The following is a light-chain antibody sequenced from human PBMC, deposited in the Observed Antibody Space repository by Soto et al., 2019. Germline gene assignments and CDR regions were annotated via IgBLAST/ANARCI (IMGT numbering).Light chain of an antibody. CDR3: QQYGSSPPIT. J-gene: IGKJ5*01. CDR2: GAS. Sequence: VMTHSPGPRSLSPDERATLSSSNSQSVSSSYLAWYQQKPGQAPRLLIYGASSRATGIPDRFSGSGSGTDFTLTISRLEPEDFAVYYCQQYGSSPPITFGQGTRLEIK. V-gene: IGKV3-20*01. CDR1: QSVSSSY.